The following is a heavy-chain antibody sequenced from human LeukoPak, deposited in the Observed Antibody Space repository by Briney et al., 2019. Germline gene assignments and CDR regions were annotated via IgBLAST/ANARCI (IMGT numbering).Heavy chain of an antibody. CDR3: ARALPYTSGWPEDY. CDR1: GGSISSSSYY. Sequence: SETLSLTCTVSGGSISSSSYYWGWIRQPPGKGLEWIGSIYYSGSTYYNPSLKSRVTISVDTSKNQFSLKLSSVTAADTAVYYCARALPYTSGWPEDYWGQGTLFTVSS. CDR2: IYYSGST. V-gene: IGHV4-39*07. D-gene: IGHD6-19*01. J-gene: IGHJ4*02.